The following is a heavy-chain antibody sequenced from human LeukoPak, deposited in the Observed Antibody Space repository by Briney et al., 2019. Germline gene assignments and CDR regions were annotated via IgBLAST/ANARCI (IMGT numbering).Heavy chain of an antibody. D-gene: IGHD6-13*01. Sequence: PSETLSLTCTVSGGSISSHYWSWIRQPPGEGLEWIGYIYYSGSTNYNPSLKSRVTISVDTSKNQFSLKLSSVTAADTAVYYCARLAAGTVVDYWGQGTLVTVSS. J-gene: IGHJ4*02. V-gene: IGHV4-59*08. CDR1: GGSISSHY. CDR3: ARLAAGTVVDY. CDR2: IYYSGST.